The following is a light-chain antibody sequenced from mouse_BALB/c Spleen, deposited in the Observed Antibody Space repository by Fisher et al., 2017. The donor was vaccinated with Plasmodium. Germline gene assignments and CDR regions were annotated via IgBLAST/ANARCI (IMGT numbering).Light chain of an antibody. CDR2: YAS. J-gene: IGKJ2*01. Sequence: DIVLTQTPATLSVTPGDRVSLSCRASQSISNHLHWYQQKSHESPRLLITYASQSISGIPSRFSGSGSGTDFTLSINSVETEDFGLYFCQQSNSWPYTFGGGTKLDMK. V-gene: IGKV5-45*01. CDR3: QQSNSWPYT. CDR1: QSISNH.